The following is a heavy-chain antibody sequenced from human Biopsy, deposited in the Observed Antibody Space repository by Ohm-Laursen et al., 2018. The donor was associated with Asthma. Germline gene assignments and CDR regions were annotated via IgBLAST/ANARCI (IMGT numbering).Heavy chain of an antibody. Sequence: SQTLSLTCTVSGASISSGIYYWSWIRQHPGKGLEWIGFIYYSGSTYYNPPLKSRVSISIDTSKNQFSLKLSSVTAADTAVYYCARAQDYYDSRGYYRSFDYWGQGTLVTVSS. V-gene: IGHV4-31*03. J-gene: IGHJ4*02. CDR3: ARAQDYYDSRGYYRSFDY. D-gene: IGHD3-22*01. CDR1: GASISSGIYY. CDR2: IYYSGST.